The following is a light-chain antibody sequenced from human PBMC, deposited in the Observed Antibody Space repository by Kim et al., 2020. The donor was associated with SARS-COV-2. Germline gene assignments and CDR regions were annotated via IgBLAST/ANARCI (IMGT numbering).Light chain of an antibody. J-gene: IGLJ1*01. CDR2: DNN. CDR3: GTWDSSLSAEV. V-gene: IGLV1-51*01. Sequence: GQKVPISCSGSSANIGNNYVSWYQQLPGTAPKLRIYDNNKRPSGIPDRFSGSKSGTSATLGITGLQTGDEADYYCGTWDSSLSAEVFGTGTKVTVL. CDR1: SANIGNNY.